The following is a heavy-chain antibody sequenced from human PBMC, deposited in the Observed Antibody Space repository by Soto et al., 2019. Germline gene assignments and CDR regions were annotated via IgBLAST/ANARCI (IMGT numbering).Heavy chain of an antibody. D-gene: IGHD2-2*01. J-gene: IGHJ6*02. CDR2: IIPIFGTA. V-gene: IGHV1-69*01. CDR1: GGTFSSYA. Sequence: QVQLVQSGAEVKKPGSSVKVSCKASGGTFSSYAISWVRQAPGQGLEWMGGIIPIFGTANYAQKFQGRVTITADEYTSTAYMELSSLRSEDTAVYYGAREKVVVVLAAIPSLDYGMDVRGQGTTGNVSS. CDR3: AREKVVVVLAAIPSLDYGMDV.